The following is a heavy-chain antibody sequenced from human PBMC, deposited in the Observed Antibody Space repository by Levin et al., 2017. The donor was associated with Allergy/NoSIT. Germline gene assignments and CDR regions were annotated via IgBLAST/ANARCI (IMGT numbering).Heavy chain of an antibody. J-gene: IGHJ4*02. Sequence: PGGSLRLSCAASGFTFNTYTIHWVRQAPGKGLEYVSAISGNGGSTYYANSVKGRFTISRDNSKNTLYLHMGSLRAGDMAVYYCAREVRGVGFDYWGQGTLVTVSS. CDR3: AREVRGVGFDY. CDR2: ISGNGGST. CDR1: GFTFNTYT. V-gene: IGHV3-64*01. D-gene: IGHD3-10*01.